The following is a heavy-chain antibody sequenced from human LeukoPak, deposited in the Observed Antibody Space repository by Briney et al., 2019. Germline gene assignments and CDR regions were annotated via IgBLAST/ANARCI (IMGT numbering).Heavy chain of an antibody. CDR3: ARLEPPQYYDFWSGSGYAFDI. Sequence: ASVQVSCKASGYTFTSYGISWVRQAPGQGLEWMGWISAYNGNTIYAQKLQGRVTMTTDTSTSTAYMELRSLRSDDTAVYYCARLEPPQYYDFWSGSGYAFDIWGQGTMVTVSS. CDR2: ISAYNGNT. J-gene: IGHJ3*02. D-gene: IGHD3-3*01. CDR1: GYTFTSYG. V-gene: IGHV1-18*01.